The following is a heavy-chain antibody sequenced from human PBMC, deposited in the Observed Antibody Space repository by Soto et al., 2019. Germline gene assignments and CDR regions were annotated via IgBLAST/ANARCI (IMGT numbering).Heavy chain of an antibody. Sequence: EVQLVESGGGLVQPGGSLRLSCAASGFTFSSYEMDWVRQAPGKGLEWVSYISTSGSTIKYADSVKGRFTISRDNAKNSLYLQMSSLRAEDTAIYYCAREMATTQGFDYWGLGTLVTVSS. D-gene: IGHD5-12*01. CDR3: AREMATTQGFDY. CDR1: GFTFSSYE. CDR2: ISTSGSTI. J-gene: IGHJ4*02. V-gene: IGHV3-48*03.